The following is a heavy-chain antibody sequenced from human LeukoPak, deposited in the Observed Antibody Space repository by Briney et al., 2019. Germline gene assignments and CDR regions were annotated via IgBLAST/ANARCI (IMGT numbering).Heavy chain of an antibody. CDR2: IYYSGST. V-gene: IGHV4-31*03. CDR1: GGSISSGGYY. Sequence: SETLSLTCTVSGGSISSGGYYWSWIRQHPGKGLEWIGYIYYSGSTYYNPSLKSRVTISVDTSKNQFSLKLSSVTAADTAAYYCARRPMVRGVIPFDYWGQGTLVTVSS. D-gene: IGHD3-10*01. J-gene: IGHJ4*02. CDR3: ARRPMVRGVIPFDY.